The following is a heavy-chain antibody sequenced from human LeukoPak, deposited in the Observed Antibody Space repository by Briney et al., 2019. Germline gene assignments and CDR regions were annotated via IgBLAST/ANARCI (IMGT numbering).Heavy chain of an antibody. V-gene: IGHV3-11*01. CDR2: ISSSGSTI. CDR1: GFTFSDYY. J-gene: IGHJ4*02. Sequence: GSLRLSCAASGFTFSDYYMSWIRPAPGKGLEWVSYISSSGSTIYYADSVKGRFTISRDNAKNSLYLQMNSLRAEDTAVYYCARDAFSGYPSGDFDYWGQGTLVTVSS. CDR3: ARDAFSGYPSGDFDY. D-gene: IGHD3-9*01.